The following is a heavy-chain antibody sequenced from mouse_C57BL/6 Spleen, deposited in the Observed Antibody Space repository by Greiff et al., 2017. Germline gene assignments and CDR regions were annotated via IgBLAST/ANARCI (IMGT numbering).Heavy chain of an antibody. CDR1: GYTFTGYW. D-gene: IGHD1-1*01. CDR3: ASGDYYGGRYGFYYYAMDY. V-gene: IGHV1-9*01. Sequence: VQLQQSGAELVKPGASVKLSCKASGYTFTGYWIEWVKQRPGQGLEWIGEILPGNGSTNYNEKFKGKATLTVDKSSNTAYMQLSRLTTEDSAINYGASGDYYGGRYGFYYYAMDYWGQGTSVTVSS. CDR2: ILPGNGST. J-gene: IGHJ4*01.